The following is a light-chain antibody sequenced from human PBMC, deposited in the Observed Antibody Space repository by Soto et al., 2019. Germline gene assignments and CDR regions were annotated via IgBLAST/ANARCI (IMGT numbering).Light chain of an antibody. CDR1: QSVSSY. J-gene: IGKJ4*01. CDR2: DAS. V-gene: IGKV3-11*01. Sequence: EIVLTQSPATLSLSPGERATLSCRASQSVSSYLAWYQQKPGQAPRLLIYDASNRATGIPARFSGSGSGTDITLAISSLEPEDFAVYYCQQRRNWPPVTFGGGTKVDIK. CDR3: QQRRNWPPVT.